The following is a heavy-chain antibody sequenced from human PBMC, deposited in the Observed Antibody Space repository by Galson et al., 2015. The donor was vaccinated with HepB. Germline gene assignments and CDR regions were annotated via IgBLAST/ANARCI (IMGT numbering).Heavy chain of an antibody. Sequence: SVKASCKASGGTFSSYAISWVRQAPGQGLEWMGGIIPIFGTANYAQKFQGRVTVTADESTSTAYMELSSLRSEDTAVYYCARVSYCSSTSCYILYAFDIWGQGTMVTVSS. V-gene: IGHV1-69*13. CDR1: GGTFSSYA. CDR2: IIPIFGTA. D-gene: IGHD2-2*02. CDR3: ARVSYCSSTSCYILYAFDI. J-gene: IGHJ3*02.